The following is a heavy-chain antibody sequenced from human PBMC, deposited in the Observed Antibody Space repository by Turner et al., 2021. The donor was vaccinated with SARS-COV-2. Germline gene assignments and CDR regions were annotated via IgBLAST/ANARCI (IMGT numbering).Heavy chain of an antibody. Sequence: QVQLVESGGGLVKPGVSLRLSCLAFLFTFSDYYMIWNRQAPGKGLEWVSYISSSSSCTNYADSVKGRFTISRDNAKNSLYLQMNSLRAEDTAVYYCARSRLDFWSDYYMGAFAYWGQGTLVTVSS. D-gene: IGHD3-3*01. CDR3: ARSRLDFWSDYYMGAFAY. J-gene: IGHJ4*02. CDR2: ISSSSSCT. V-gene: IGHV3-11*06. CDR1: LFTFSDYY.